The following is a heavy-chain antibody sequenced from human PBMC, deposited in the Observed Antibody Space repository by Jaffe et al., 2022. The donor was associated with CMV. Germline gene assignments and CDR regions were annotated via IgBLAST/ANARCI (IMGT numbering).Heavy chain of an antibody. D-gene: IGHD3-22*01. J-gene: IGHJ4*02. CDR2: ISSNGGST. CDR3: VKEMRVVHYYDTGKYYFDY. CDR1: GFTFSSYA. V-gene: IGHV3-64D*06. Sequence: EVQLVESGGGLVQPGGSLRLSCSASGFTFSSYAMHWVRQAPGKGLEYVSAISSNGGSTYYADSVKGRFTISRDNSKNTLYLQMSSLRAEDTAVYYCVKEMRVVHYYDTGKYYFDYWGQGTLVTVSS.